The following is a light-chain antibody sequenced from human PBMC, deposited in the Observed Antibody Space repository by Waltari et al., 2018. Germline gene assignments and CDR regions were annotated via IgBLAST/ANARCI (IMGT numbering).Light chain of an antibody. V-gene: IGLV2-23*02. CDR1: SSDIGSYYL. Sequence: SALSQPASVSASPGQSITISCTGSSSDIGSYYLVAWYQQHPGKAPHLLIYEVDKRPSGVSYRFSGSKSGNAASLTVSGLQPEDEGHYFCSSYTYGGPWVFGGGTLLTVL. CDR3: SSYTYGGPWV. J-gene: IGLJ2*01. CDR2: EVD.